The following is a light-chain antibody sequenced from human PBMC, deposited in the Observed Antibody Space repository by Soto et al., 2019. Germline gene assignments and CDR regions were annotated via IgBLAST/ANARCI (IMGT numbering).Light chain of an antibody. Sequence: EIVLTRSPGTLSLSPLGIAARCVRASQSVSNKSTWYQQKPGQPPRLLIYGAYTRATGVPGRFSGSGSGKEFTLTISRLQHEDFAVYYWQQHNDWWTFGQGTKVDIK. V-gene: IGKV3-15*01. CDR3: QQHNDWWT. J-gene: IGKJ1*01. CDR2: GAY. CDR1: QSVSNK.